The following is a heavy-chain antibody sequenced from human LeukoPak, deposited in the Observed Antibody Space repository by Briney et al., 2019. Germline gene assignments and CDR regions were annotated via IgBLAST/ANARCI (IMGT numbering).Heavy chain of an antibody. CDR1: GGSISSSSYY. J-gene: IGHJ4*02. D-gene: IGHD2-2*01. Sequence: PSETLSLTCTVSGGSISSSSYYWGWIRQPPGKGLEWIGSIYYSGSTYYNPSLKSRVTISVDTSKNQFSLKLNSVTAADTAVYYCARNGTNNYFDYWGQGTLVTVSS. V-gene: IGHV4-39*07. CDR2: IYYSGST. CDR3: ARNGTNNYFDY.